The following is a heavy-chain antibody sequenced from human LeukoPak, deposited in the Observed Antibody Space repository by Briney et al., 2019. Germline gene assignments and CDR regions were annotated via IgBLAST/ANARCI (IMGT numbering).Heavy chain of an antibody. CDR1: GYTFTGYY. J-gene: IGHJ6*03. V-gene: IGHV1-2*06. CDR2: INPNSGGT. Sequence: GASVKVSCKASGYTFTGYYMHWVRQAPGQGLEWKGRINPNSGGTNYAQKFQGRVTMTRDTSTSTAYMELSRLRSDDASVYYCARWASYRANGVCYKNYYYMDVWGKRTTATVSS. CDR3: ARWASYRANGVCYKNYYYMDV. D-gene: IGHD2-8*01.